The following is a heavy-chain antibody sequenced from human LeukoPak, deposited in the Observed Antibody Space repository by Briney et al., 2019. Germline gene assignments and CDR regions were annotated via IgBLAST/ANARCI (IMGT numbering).Heavy chain of an antibody. J-gene: IGHJ4*02. Sequence: ASVKVSCKASGYTFTSYGISWVRQAPGQGFEWMGWISAYNGNTNYAQKLQGRVTMTTDTSTSTAYMELRSLRSDDTAVYYCARWYYDILTGYYALYYFDYCGQGTLVTVSS. CDR1: GYTFTSYG. CDR2: ISAYNGNT. V-gene: IGHV1-18*04. CDR3: ARWYYDILTGYYALYYFDY. D-gene: IGHD3-9*01.